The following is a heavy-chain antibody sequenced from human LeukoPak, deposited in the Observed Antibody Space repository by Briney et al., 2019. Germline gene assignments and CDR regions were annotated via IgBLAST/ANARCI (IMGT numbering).Heavy chain of an antibody. CDR3: ARDQTDHNPREYDAFDI. CDR1: GGSISSHY. D-gene: IGHD1-14*01. Sequence: SETLSLTCTVSGGSISSHYWSWIRQPPGKGLEWIGYIYYSGSTNYNPSLKSRVTISVDTSKNQFSLKLSSVTAADTAVYYCARDQTDHNPREYDAFDIWGQGTMVTVSS. V-gene: IGHV4-59*11. J-gene: IGHJ3*02. CDR2: IYYSGST.